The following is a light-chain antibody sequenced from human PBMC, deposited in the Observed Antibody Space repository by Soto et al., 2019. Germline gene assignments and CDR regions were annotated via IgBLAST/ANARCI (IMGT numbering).Light chain of an antibody. J-gene: IGKJ1*01. Sequence: DIQMTQSPSTLSASVGERVTITCRASQSISSWLAWYQQKQGKAPKLLIYKASSLESGVPSRFSGSGSGTEFTLTISSLQPDYLATYYCQQYNSYWTFGQGTKVEIK. V-gene: IGKV1-5*03. CDR3: QQYNSYWT. CDR1: QSISSW. CDR2: KAS.